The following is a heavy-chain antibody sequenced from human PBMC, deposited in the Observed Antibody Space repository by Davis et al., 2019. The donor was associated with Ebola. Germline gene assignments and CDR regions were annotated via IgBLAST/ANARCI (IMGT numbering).Heavy chain of an antibody. Sequence: GESLKISCAASGFTFSDYYMSWIRQAPGKGLEWVSYISSSGSTIYYADSVKGRFTISRDNAKNSLYLQMNSLRAEDSAVYYCARNLRDTSGYYLVRYWYFDLWGRGTLVTVSS. CDR2: ISSSGSTI. CDR1: GFTFSDYY. J-gene: IGHJ2*01. D-gene: IGHD3-22*01. V-gene: IGHV3-11*01. CDR3: ARNLRDTSGYYLVRYWYFDL.